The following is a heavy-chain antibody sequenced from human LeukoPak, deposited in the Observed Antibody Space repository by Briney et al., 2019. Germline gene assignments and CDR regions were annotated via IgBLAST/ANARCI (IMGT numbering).Heavy chain of an antibody. J-gene: IGHJ4*02. V-gene: IGHV1-8*02. CDR1: GGTFNTYA. CDR2: MNPNSGNT. D-gene: IGHD4-17*01. CDR3: ARQANYGDYYFDY. Sequence: ASVKVSCKASGGTFNTYAISWMRQATGQGLEWMGWMNPNSGNTGYAQKFQGRVTMTRNTSISTAYMELSSLRSEDTAVYYCARQANYGDYYFDYWGQGTLVTVSS.